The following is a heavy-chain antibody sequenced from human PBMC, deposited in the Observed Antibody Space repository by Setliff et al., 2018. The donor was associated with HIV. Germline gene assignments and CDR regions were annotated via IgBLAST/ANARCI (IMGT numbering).Heavy chain of an antibody. V-gene: IGHV1-8*02. CDR3: ARDLRYYDSSGYYYDDWSDP. D-gene: IGHD3-22*01. Sequence: GASVKVSCKASGYTFTSYEINWVRQATGQGLEWMGWMNPNSGNTGYAQKFQGRVTMTRNTSISTAYMELSSLRSEDTAVYYCARDLRYYDSSGYYYDDWSDPWGQGTPVTVSS. CDR2: MNPNSGNT. CDR1: GYTFTSYE. J-gene: IGHJ5*02.